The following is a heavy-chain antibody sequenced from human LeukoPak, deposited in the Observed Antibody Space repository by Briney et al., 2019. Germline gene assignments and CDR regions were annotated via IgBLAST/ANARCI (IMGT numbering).Heavy chain of an antibody. Sequence: GGSLRLSCAASGFTFDDYAMHRVRQAPGKGLEWVSGISWNSGSIGYADSVKGRFTISRDNAKNSLYLQMNSLRAEDTALYYCARRYGDYLRGFDYWGQGTLVTVSS. J-gene: IGHJ4*02. D-gene: IGHD4-17*01. V-gene: IGHV3-9*01. CDR3: ARRYGDYLRGFDY. CDR1: GFTFDDYA. CDR2: ISWNSGSI.